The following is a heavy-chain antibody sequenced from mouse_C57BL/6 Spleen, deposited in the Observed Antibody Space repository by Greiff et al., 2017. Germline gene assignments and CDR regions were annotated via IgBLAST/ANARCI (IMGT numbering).Heavy chain of an antibody. J-gene: IGHJ4*01. CDR2: ISDGGSYT. Sequence: EVMLVASGGGLVKPGGSLKLSCAASGFTFSSYAMSWVRQTPEKRLEWVATISDGGSYTYYPDNVKGRFTISRDNAKNNLYLQMSHLKSEDTAMYYCARDRYYYGSRDYYAMDYWGQGTSVTVSS. CDR3: ARDRYYYGSRDYYAMDY. CDR1: GFTFSSYA. V-gene: IGHV5-4*01. D-gene: IGHD1-1*01.